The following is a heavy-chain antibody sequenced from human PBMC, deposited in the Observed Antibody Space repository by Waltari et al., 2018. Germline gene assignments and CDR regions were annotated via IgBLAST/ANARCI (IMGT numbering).Heavy chain of an antibody. CDR3: ARGPGDQRYSSSWTPTYYFDY. D-gene: IGHD6-13*01. CDR2: ISGSGGST. Sequence: EVQLVESGGGLVQPGGSLRLSCAASGFTFSSYAMSWVRQAPGKGLEWVSAISGSGGSTYYADSVKCRFTISRDNSKNTLYLQMNSLRSEDTAVYYCARGPGDQRYSSSWTPTYYFDYWGQGTLVTVSS. CDR1: GFTFSSYA. V-gene: IGHV3-23*04. J-gene: IGHJ4*02.